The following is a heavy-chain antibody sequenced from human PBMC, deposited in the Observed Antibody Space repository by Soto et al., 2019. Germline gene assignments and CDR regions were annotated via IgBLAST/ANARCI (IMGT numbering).Heavy chain of an antibody. Sequence: QVQLVQSGAEVKKPGASVKVSCKASGYSFTTYGIAWVRQAPGQGLEWMGWISTYNGDIDYAQNLRGRVIMTTDTSTTTAYMELRSLRSDDTAVYYCAREGSRPYYYYGMDVWGQGTTVSVSS. J-gene: IGHJ6*02. CDR2: ISTYNGDI. CDR1: GYSFTTYG. V-gene: IGHV1-18*01. CDR3: AREGSRPYYYYGMDV. D-gene: IGHD2-15*01.